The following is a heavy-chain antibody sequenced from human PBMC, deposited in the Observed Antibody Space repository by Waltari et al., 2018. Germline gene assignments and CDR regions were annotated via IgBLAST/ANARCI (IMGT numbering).Heavy chain of an antibody. CDR3: ARSHLGVVQGHFDL. D-gene: IGHD3-10*01. V-gene: IGHV4-39*07. J-gene: IGHJ2*01. Sequence: QLQLQESGPGLVKPSETLSLTCTVSGGSISSSSYYWGWIRQPPGKGLEWIGSIYYSGSTYYNPSLKSRVTISVDTSKNQFSLKLSYVTAADTAGYYWARSHLGVVQGHFDLWGRGTLVTVSS. CDR1: GGSISSSSYY. CDR2: IYYSGST.